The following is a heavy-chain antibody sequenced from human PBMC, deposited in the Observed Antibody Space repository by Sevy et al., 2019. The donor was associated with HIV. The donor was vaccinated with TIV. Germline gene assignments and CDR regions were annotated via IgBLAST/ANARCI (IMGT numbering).Heavy chain of an antibody. CDR3: ARGSRYYDILTGYSDYGMDV. J-gene: IGHJ6*02. V-gene: IGHV3-66*01. D-gene: IGHD3-9*01. Sequence: GGSLRLSCAASGLTVSSNYMSWVRQAPGKGLEWVSIIYSGGSTYYADSVKDRFTISRDNSKNTLYLQMNSLRAEDTAVYYCARGSRYYDILTGYSDYGMDVWGQGTTVTVSS. CDR1: GLTVSSNY. CDR2: IYSGGST.